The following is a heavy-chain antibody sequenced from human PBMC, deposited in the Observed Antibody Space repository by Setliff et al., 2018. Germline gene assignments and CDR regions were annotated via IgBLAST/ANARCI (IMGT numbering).Heavy chain of an antibody. CDR2: INPSGGST. J-gene: IGHJ4*02. CDR3: ARGLIVLPGPSGDMGYFDY. D-gene: IGHD2-8*01. V-gene: IGHV1-46*01. CDR1: GYTFSKNY. Sequence: ASVKVSCKTSGYTFSKNYMHWVRQAPGQGPEWMGIINPSGGSTSYAQKFQGRVTMTRDTSTSTVYLELSSLRSEDTAVYYCARGLIVLPGPSGDMGYFDYWGQGTLVTVSS.